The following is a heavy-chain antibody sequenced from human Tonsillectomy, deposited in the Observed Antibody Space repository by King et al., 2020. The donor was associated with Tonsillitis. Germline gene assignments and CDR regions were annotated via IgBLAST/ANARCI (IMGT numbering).Heavy chain of an antibody. CDR1: GFTFSNYA. J-gene: IGHJ2*01. Sequence: VQLVESRGGLVRPGGPLRLSCSASGFTFSNYAMDWVRHAPGGGLEYISGISGNGGSTHYADSVKGRFTIPRDNSKNTLYLQMSSLRNEDAAVYYCVRAMATWDCDFDLWGRGTLVAVSS. CDR2: ISGNGGST. V-gene: IGHV3-64D*06. CDR3: VRAMATWDCDFDL. D-gene: IGHD5-24*01.